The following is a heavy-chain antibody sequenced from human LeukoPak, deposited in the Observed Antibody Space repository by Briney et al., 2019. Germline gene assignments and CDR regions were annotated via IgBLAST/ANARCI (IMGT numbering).Heavy chain of an antibody. Sequence: GGSLRLSCAASRFTFSSYSMNWVRQAPGKGLEWVSSISSSSSYIYYADSVKGRFTISRDNAKNSLYLQMNSLRAEDTAVYYCARTFDDYGDPPNFDYWGQGTLVTVSS. CDR3: ARTFDDYGDPPNFDY. D-gene: IGHD4-17*01. V-gene: IGHV3-21*01. CDR2: ISSSSSYI. CDR1: RFTFSSYS. J-gene: IGHJ4*02.